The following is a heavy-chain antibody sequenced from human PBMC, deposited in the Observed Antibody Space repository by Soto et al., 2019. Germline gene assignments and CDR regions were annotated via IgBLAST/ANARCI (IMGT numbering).Heavy chain of an antibody. CDR2: VYYSGST. J-gene: IGHJ4*02. CDR3: AGVKERGADY. V-gene: IGHV4-59*01. Sequence: SETLSLTCTVSGGSISSYYWSWIRQPPGKGLEWIGYVYYSGSTNYNPSLKSRVTISVDTSKNQFSLKLSSVTAADTAVYYCAGVKERGADYWGQGTLVTVAA. CDR1: GGSISSYY.